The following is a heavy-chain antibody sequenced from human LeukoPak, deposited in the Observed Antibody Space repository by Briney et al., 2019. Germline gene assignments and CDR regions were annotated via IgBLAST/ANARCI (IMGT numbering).Heavy chain of an antibody. CDR3: ARKKGYGGSEQTLDY. CDR2: ISGYNGDT. CDR1: GYTFSNYG. D-gene: IGHD5-12*01. V-gene: IGHV1-18*01. J-gene: IGHJ4*02. Sequence: ASVKVSCKASGYTFSNYGISWVRQAPGQGLEWMGWISGYNGDTNYPQKRQGRVTMTTDTSTSTAYMELRSLRSDDTAVYYCARKKGYGGSEQTLDYWGQGTLVTVSS.